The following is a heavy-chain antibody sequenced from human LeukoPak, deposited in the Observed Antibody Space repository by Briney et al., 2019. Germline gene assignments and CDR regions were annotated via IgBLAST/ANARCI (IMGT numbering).Heavy chain of an antibody. CDR2: ITDSGGNT. CDR3: AKAAADTCYRVFDY. CDR1: GFTFSSYA. D-gene: IGHD2-2*01. Sequence: GGSLRLSCAASGFTFSSYAMSWVRQAPGKGLEWVSGITDSGGNTYYADSVKGRFTISRDNSNNMVYLQMNSLRAEDMAKYYCAKAAADTCYRVFDYWGQGILVTVSS. J-gene: IGHJ4*02. V-gene: IGHV3-23*01.